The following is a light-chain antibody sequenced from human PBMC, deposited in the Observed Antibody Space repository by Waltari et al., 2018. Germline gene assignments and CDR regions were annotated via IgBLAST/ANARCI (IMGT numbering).Light chain of an antibody. V-gene: IGLV2-14*01. J-gene: IGLJ3*02. Sequence: QSALTQPASVSGSPGQSITISCTGTSSDIGGYDYVAWYQQHPGKVPRLMIYDVTKQPSGVSARVSGSKSGNTASLAISGLQADDEADYYCGSYTSSGTLLFGGGTTLTVL. CDR1: SSDIGGYDY. CDR3: GSYTSSGTLL. CDR2: DVT.